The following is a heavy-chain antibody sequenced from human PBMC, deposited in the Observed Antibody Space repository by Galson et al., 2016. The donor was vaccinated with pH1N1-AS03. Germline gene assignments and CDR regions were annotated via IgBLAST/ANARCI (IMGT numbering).Heavy chain of an antibody. Sequence: SVKVSCKASGGTFNSYAISWVRQAPGQGLEWMGWINPNTGGAKYARKFQGRVIMSRDASITTAYLELTSLTSDDTAVFYCARVCGCHCFGLGVWGQGTAVTVS. CDR3: ARVCGCHCFGLGV. J-gene: IGHJ6*02. V-gene: IGHV1-2*02. CDR2: INPNTGGA. D-gene: IGHD6-19*01. CDR1: GGTFNSYA.